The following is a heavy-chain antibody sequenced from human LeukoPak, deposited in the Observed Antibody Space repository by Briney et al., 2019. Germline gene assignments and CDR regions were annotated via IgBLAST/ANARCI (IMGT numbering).Heavy chain of an antibody. Sequence: PGRSLRLSCAASGFTFDDYAMHWVRQAPGKGLEWVSGISWNSGSIGYADSVKGRFTISRDNAKNSLYLQMNSLRAEDMALYYCAKDRLPMPRDAFDIWGQGTMVTVSS. J-gene: IGHJ3*02. CDR1: GFTFDDYA. V-gene: IGHV3-9*03. CDR3: AKDRLPMPRDAFDI. CDR2: ISWNSGSI. D-gene: IGHD2-2*01.